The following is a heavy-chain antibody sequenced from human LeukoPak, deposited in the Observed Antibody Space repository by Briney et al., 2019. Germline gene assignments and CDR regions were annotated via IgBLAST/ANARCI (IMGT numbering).Heavy chain of an antibody. CDR1: GGSFSGYY. CDR3: ARGSAAAGTGY. Sequence: PSETLSLTCAVYGGSFSGYYWSWIRQPPGKGLEWIGEIYHSGSTNYNPSLKSRVTISVDTSKNQFSLKLSSVTAADTAVYYCARGSAAAGTGYWGQGTLVTVSS. D-gene: IGHD6-13*01. CDR2: IYHSGST. J-gene: IGHJ4*02. V-gene: IGHV4-34*01.